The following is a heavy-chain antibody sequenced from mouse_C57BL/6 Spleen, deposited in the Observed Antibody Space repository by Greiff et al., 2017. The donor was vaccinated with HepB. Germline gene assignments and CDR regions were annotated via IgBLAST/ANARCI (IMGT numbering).Heavy chain of an antibody. Sequence: EVKLKESGPGLVKPSQSLSLTCSVTGYSITSGYYWNWIRQFPGNKLEWMGYISYDGSNNYNPSLKNRISITRDTSKNQFFLKLNSVTTEDTATYYCAREGLRYYFDYWGQGTTLTVSS. D-gene: IGHD2-2*01. CDR3: AREGLRYYFDY. CDR2: ISYDGSN. CDR1: GYSITSGYY. J-gene: IGHJ2*01. V-gene: IGHV3-6*01.